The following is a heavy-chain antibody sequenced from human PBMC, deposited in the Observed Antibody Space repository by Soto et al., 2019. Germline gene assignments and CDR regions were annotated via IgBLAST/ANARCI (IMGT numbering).Heavy chain of an antibody. CDR2: LNPYNGKT. V-gene: IGHV1-8*01. J-gene: IGHJ4*02. D-gene: IGHD6-6*01. CDR1: GYTFTSHD. Sequence: QVQLVQSGTEVKTPGASVKVSCKASGYTFTSHDINWVRQATGQGLEWMGWLNPYNGKTAYAQRFQGRVTMTWNATTGTDYRERSRLRSEDTAMYYCAKVSSIAARRSFDSWGQGTLVTVSS. CDR3: AKVSSIAARRSFDS.